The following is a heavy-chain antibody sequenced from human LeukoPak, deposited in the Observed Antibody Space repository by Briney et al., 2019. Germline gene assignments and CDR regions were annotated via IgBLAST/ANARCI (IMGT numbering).Heavy chain of an antibody. CDR1: GFAFRNYG. CDR3: ARDFQTYGSGSYRD. V-gene: IGHV3-30*19. Sequence: PGGSLRLSCAASGFAFRNYGMHWVRQAPGKGLEWVAVISYDGSNKYYADSVKGRFTISRDNSKNTLYLQMYSLRAEDTAVYYCARDFQTYGSGSYRDWGQGTLVTVSS. CDR2: ISYDGSNK. D-gene: IGHD3-10*01. J-gene: IGHJ4*02.